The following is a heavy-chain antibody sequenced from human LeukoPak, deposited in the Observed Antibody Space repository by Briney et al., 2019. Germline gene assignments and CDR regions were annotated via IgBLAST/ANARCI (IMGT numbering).Heavy chain of an antibody. Sequence: ASVKVSRKASVYSFTSYGINWVRQAPGQGLEWMGWISGYNGNTKYAQDFQGRVTMTTDTSTSTAYMELRGLRSDDTAVYYCARELGGAGSYFFPYYAMDVWGQGTTVTVSS. J-gene: IGHJ6*02. CDR1: VYSFTSYG. V-gene: IGHV1-18*01. D-gene: IGHD3-10*01. CDR3: ARELGGAGSYFFPYYAMDV. CDR2: ISGYNGNT.